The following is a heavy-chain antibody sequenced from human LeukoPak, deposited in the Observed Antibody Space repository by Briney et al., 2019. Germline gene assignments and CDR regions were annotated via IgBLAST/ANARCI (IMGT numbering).Heavy chain of an antibody. CDR1: GGTFSGYH. CDR3: ARGFCGDYVMFDP. D-gene: IGHD4-17*01. J-gene: IGHJ5*02. V-gene: IGHV4-34*01. Sequence: TSETLSLTCAVYGGTFSGYHWTWIRQPPGKGLEWIGEINHSGTSNYNPSLESRLTLSVDTSKNQFSLKLSSVTVADTAIYYCARGFCGDYVMFDPWGQGILVTVSS. CDR2: INHSGTS.